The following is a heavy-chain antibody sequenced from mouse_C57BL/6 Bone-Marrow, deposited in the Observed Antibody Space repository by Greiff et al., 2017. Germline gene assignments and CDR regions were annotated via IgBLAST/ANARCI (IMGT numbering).Heavy chain of an antibody. CDR3: ARSRGPFAY. Sequence: QVQLQQSGAELARPGASVKLSCKASGYTFTSYGISWVKQRTGQGLEWIGAIYPRSGNTYYNEKFKGKATLTTDKSSSTAYMELRSLTSEDSAVFFCARSRGPFAYWGQGTLVTVSA. J-gene: IGHJ3*01. CDR2: IYPRSGNT. CDR1: GYTFTSYG. V-gene: IGHV1-81*01.